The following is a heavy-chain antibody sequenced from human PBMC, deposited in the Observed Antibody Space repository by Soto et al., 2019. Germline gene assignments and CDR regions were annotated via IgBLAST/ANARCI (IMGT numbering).Heavy chain of an antibody. D-gene: IGHD6-13*01. CDR2: IIPIFGTA. V-gene: IGHV1-69*06. J-gene: IGHJ5*02. CDR3: ARGKIAAAGWENNWFDP. CDR1: GGTFSSYA. Sequence: GASVKVSCKASGGTFSSYAISWVRQAPGPGPEWMGGIIPIFGTASYAQKFQGRVTITADKSTSTAYMELSSLRSEDTAVYYCARGKIAAAGWENNWFDPWGQGTLVTVSS.